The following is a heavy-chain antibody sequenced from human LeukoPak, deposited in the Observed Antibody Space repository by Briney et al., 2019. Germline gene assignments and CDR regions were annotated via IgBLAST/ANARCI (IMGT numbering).Heavy chain of an antibody. Sequence: SETLSLTCDVSGVSISSGLYSWSWIRQPLGKGLEWIGYIYHTGSTYYNPSLKSRVTISVDKSKNQFSLKLSSVTAADTAVYYCASRLGYCSGGSCYHPFDYWGQGTLVTVSS. CDR2: IYHTGST. CDR3: ASRLGYCSGGSCYHPFDY. V-gene: IGHV4-30-2*01. J-gene: IGHJ4*02. D-gene: IGHD2-15*01. CDR1: GVSISSGLYS.